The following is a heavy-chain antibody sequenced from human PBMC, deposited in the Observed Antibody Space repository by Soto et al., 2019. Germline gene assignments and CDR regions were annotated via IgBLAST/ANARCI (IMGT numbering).Heavy chain of an antibody. D-gene: IGHD2-15*01. Sequence: SVKVFFKASGYTFTSYAMHWVRQAPGQGSDWMGGIIPIFGTTNYAQKFQGRVTITADESTSTAYMELSSLRSEDTAVYYCARGTPYCSGGSCYYSVFDYWGQGTLVTVSS. V-gene: IGHV1-69*01. CDR2: IIPIFGTT. J-gene: IGHJ4*02. CDR3: ARGTPYCSGGSCYYSVFDY. CDR1: GYTFTSYA.